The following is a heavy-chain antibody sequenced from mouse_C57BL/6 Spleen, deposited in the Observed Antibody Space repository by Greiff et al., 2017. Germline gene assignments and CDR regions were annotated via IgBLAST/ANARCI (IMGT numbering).Heavy chain of an antibody. CDR1: GFTFSDYG. CDR2: ISSGSSTI. V-gene: IGHV5-17*01. CDR3: ARKSNWAMDY. D-gene: IGHD2-5*01. Sequence: DVHLVESGGGLVKPGGSLKLSCAASGFTFSDYGMHWVRQAPEKGLEWVAYISSGSSTIYYADTVKGRFTISRDNAKDTLFLQMTSLRSEDTAMYYCARKSNWAMDYWGQGTSVTVSS. J-gene: IGHJ4*01.